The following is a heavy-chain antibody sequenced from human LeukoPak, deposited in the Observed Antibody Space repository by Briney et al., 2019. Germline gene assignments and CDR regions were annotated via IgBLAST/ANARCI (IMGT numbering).Heavy chain of an antibody. Sequence: GGSLRLSCAASGFTFNNYAIHWVRQAPGKGLEWVAVISSDGRDKHYADSVKGRFTISRDNSKNTLYLQMNSLRTEDTAVYYCARDLRKSADYYFDYWGQGSLVTGSS. J-gene: IGHJ4*02. V-gene: IGHV3-30*04. CDR2: ISSDGRDK. CDR1: GFTFNNYA. D-gene: IGHD2-21*02. CDR3: ARDLRKSADYYFDY.